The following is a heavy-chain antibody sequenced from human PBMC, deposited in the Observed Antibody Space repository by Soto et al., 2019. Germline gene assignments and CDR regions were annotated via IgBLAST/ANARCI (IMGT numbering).Heavy chain of an antibody. Sequence: QVQLVQSGAEVKKPGSSVKVSCKASGGIFSTYAISWLRQAPGQGLEWMGGLIPLFGTPNYAQRLQGRVTLTADASTSTDYMTLSRLRSEDTAVYYGARDRDDYGSGNYYNRIYFWGQGTLVTVSS. CDR2: LIPLFGTP. V-gene: IGHV1-69*01. J-gene: IGHJ4*02. CDR3: ARDRDDYGSGNYYNRIYF. CDR1: GGIFSTYA. D-gene: IGHD3-10*01.